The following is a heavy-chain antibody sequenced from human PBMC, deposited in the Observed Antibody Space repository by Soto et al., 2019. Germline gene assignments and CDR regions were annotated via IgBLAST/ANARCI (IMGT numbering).Heavy chain of an antibody. CDR2: IIPIFGTA. CDR3: AMGTVVVTPYNWCDP. D-gene: IGHD2-21*02. V-gene: IGHV1-69*06. Sequence: SVKVSCKACGGTFSSYAISWVRQAPGQGLEWMGGIIPIFGTANYAQKFQGRVTITADKSTSTAYMELSSLRSEDTAVYYCAMGTVVVTPYNWCDPWGQGTLVTVS. J-gene: IGHJ5*02. CDR1: GGTFSSYA.